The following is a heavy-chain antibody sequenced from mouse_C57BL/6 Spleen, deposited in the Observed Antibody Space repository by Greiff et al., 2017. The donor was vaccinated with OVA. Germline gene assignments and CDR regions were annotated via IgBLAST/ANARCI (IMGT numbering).Heavy chain of an antibody. CDR2: IDPSDSYT. CDR1: GYTFTSYW. V-gene: IGHV1-50*01. J-gene: IGHJ1*03. CDR3: TRDFDV. Sequence: QVQLQQPGAELVKPGASVKLSCKASGYTFTSYWMQWVKQRPGQGLEWIGEIDPSDSYTNYNQKFKGKATLTVDTSSSTASMELSGLTSEASAVYYCTRDFDVWGTGTTVTVSS.